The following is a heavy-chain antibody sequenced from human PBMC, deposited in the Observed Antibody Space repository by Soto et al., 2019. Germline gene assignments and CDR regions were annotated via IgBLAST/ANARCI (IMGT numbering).Heavy chain of an antibody. CDR1: GGSISSGGYS. V-gene: IGHV4-30-2*01. Sequence: QLQLQESGSGLVKPSQTLSLTCAVSGGSISSGGYSWSWFWQPPGKGLEWIGYIYHNRNTYYNPSLKSRVTISVDRSKNQFSLKLSSVTAADTAMYYCARVPSPWGQGTLVTVSS. CDR2: IYHNRNT. J-gene: IGHJ5*02. CDR3: ARVPSP.